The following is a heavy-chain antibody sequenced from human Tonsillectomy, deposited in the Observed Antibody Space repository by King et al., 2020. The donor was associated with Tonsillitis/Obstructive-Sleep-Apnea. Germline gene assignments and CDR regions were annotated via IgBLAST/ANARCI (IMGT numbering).Heavy chain of an antibody. CDR1: GFTFDDYA. V-gene: IGHV3-9*01. CDR3: AKDDSMDI. Sequence: VQLVESGGGLVQPGRSLRLSCAASGFTFDDYAMHWVRQAPGKGLEWVSGISWHSGSIGYADSVKGRFTISRDNAKNSLYLQMNSLRAEDTALYYCAKDDSMDIWGNGTTVTVSS. CDR2: ISWHSGSI. J-gene: IGHJ6*04.